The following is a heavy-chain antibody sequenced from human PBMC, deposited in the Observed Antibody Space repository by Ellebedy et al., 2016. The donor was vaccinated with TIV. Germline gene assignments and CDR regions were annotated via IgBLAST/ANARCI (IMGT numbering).Heavy chain of an antibody. D-gene: IGHD2-21*02. CDR2: IYTTGSG. Sequence: MPSETLSLTCTVYGGSIRGYYWSWIRQPAGKGMGWLGRIYTTGSGDYNHSLQSRVPMSVDTSKNQFSLHLSSVTAADPAVYFCSRVSLAGDIFDYWGQGTLVAVSS. V-gene: IGHV4-4*07. CDR1: GGSIRGYY. J-gene: IGHJ4*02. CDR3: SRVSLAGDIFDY.